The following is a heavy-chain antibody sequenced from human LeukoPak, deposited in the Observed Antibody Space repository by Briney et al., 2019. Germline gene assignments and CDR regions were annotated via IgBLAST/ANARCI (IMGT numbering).Heavy chain of an antibody. CDR2: INIAGVTT. CDR3: AKDKYDSSGYYWD. D-gene: IGHD3-22*01. V-gene: IGHV3-23*01. Sequence: ETLSLTCAVYGGSFSGYYWSWIRQPPGKGLEWVSAINIAGVTTFYADSAKGRFTISRDNSKNTLYLQMNSLRADDSAVYYCAKDKYDSSGYYWDWGQGTLVTVSS. J-gene: IGHJ4*02. CDR1: GGSFSGYY.